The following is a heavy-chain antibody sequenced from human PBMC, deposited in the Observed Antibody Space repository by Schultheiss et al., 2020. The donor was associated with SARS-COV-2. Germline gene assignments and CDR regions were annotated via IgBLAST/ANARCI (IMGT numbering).Heavy chain of an antibody. CDR3: ARSTAWSDNWFDP. Sequence: ASVKVSCKASGYTFSSYYIHWVRQAPGQGLEWMGRINPNSGGTNYAQKLQGRVTMTRDTSISTAYMELSSLTSDDTAIYFCARSTAWSDNWFDPWGQGTLVTVSS. D-gene: IGHD2-8*02. CDR1: GYTFSSYY. CDR2: INPNSGGT. V-gene: IGHV1-2*06. J-gene: IGHJ5*02.